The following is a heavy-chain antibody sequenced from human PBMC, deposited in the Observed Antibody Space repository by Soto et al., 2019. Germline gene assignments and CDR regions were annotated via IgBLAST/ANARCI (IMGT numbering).Heavy chain of an antibody. Sequence: VGSLRLSSAASGFTFTRYSVNCVRQAPGKGLEWVSSISSTTNYIYYGDSMKGRFTISRDNAKNSLYLEMNSLRAEDTAVYYCARESEDLTSNFDYWGQGTLVTVSS. J-gene: IGHJ4*02. CDR3: ARESEDLTSNFDY. V-gene: IGHV3-21*06. CDR2: ISSTTNYI. CDR1: GFTFTRYS.